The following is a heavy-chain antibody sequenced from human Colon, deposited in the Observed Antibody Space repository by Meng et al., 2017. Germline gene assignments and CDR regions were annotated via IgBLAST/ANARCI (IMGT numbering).Heavy chain of an antibody. J-gene: IGHJ6*02. CDR2: TYYRSKWYN. CDR1: GDSLSSNTAA. D-gene: IGHD2-15*01. Sequence: QSPSLSPAISGDSLSSNTAACNWIRQSPSRGLEWLGRTYYRSKWYNDYAVSVKSRITINPDTSKNQCSLQMHSVTPEVTAVYYCASDGGCGGGSCSASYSCGMDVWGQGTPVTVSS. V-gene: IGHV6-1*01. CDR3: ASDGGCGGGSCSASYSCGMDV.